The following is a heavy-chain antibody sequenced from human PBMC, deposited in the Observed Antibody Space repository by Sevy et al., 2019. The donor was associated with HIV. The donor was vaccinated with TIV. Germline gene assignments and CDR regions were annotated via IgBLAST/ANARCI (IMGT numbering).Heavy chain of an antibody. V-gene: IGHV3-30-3*01. Sequence: GGSLRLSCAASGFTFSSYAMHWVRQAPGKGLEWVAVISYDGSNKYYADSVKGRFTISRDKSKNTLYLQMNSLRAEDTAVYYCARDRDPVVVVAATLDYWGQGTLVTVSS. CDR3: ARDRDPVVVVAATLDY. CDR2: ISYDGSNK. CDR1: GFTFSSYA. J-gene: IGHJ4*02. D-gene: IGHD2-15*01.